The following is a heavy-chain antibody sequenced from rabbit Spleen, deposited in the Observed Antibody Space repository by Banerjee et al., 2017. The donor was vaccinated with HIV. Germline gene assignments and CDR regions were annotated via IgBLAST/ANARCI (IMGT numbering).Heavy chain of an antibody. CDR1: GFSFSSSYW. J-gene: IGHJ4*01. CDR3: ASSAYGSGDGYSYNL. Sequence: QSLEESGGDLVKPGASLTLTCTASGFSFSSSYWMCWVRQAPGKGLEWIACIYAGSSGSPYYASWAKGRFTISKTSSTTVTLQMTSLTAADTATYFCASSAYGSGDGYSYNLWGQGTLVTVS. V-gene: IGHV1S40*01. CDR2: IYAGSSGSP. D-gene: IGHD1-1*01.